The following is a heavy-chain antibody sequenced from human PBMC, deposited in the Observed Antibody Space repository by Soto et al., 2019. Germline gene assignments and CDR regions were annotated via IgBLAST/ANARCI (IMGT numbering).Heavy chain of an antibody. V-gene: IGHV4-38-2*01. J-gene: IGHJ5*02. D-gene: IGHD6-13*01. Sequence: SETLSLTCAVSGDSIISIYHWAWIRQPPGRSLEWIASIYHSGSTYYNPSLKSRVTISVDTSKNQFSLKLSSVTAADTAVYYCARVPGSSSWYQYNWFDPWGQGTLVTVS. CDR3: ARVPGSSSWYQYNWFDP. CDR2: IYHSGST. CDR1: GDSIISIYH.